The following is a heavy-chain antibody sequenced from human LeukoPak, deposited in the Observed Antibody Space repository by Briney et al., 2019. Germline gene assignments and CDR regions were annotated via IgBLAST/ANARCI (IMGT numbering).Heavy chain of an antibody. CDR3: ARDRISYFDY. CDR1: GFTFSSYS. V-gene: IGHV3-21*01. Sequence: PGGSLRLSCAASGFTFSSYSMNWVRQAPGKGLEWVSPISSSSSYIYYADSVKGRFTISRDNAKNSLYLQMNGLRAEDTAVYYCARDRISYFDYWGQGTLVTVSS. D-gene: IGHD3-3*02. CDR2: ISSSSSYI. J-gene: IGHJ4*02.